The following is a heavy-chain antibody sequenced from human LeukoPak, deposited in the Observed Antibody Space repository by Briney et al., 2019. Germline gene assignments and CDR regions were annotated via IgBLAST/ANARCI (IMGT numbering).Heavy chain of an antibody. CDR1: GGSFSGYY. J-gene: IGHJ4*02. CDR2: INHSGST. Sequence: SETLSLTCAVYGGSFSGYYWSWIRQPPEKGLEWIGEINHSGSTNYNPSLKSRVTISVDTSKNQFSLKLSSVTAADTAVYYCAREGVVGAYGHFDYWGQGTLVTVSS. V-gene: IGHV4-34*01. CDR3: AREGVVGAYGHFDY. D-gene: IGHD2-15*01.